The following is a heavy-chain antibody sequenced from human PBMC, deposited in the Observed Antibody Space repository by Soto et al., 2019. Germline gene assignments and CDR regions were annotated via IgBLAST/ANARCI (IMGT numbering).Heavy chain of an antibody. V-gene: IGHV3-21*01. Sequence: EVQLVESGGGLVKPGGSLRLSCAASGFTFSNYSMSWVRQAPGKGLEWVSSISNSSSYIYYADSVKGRFTISRDNAKNALYLQMNSLRADERAEYYCEGSGLEVDYWGRGSLVTVA. CDR3: EGSGLEVDY. J-gene: IGHJ4*02. CDR2: ISNSSSYI. D-gene: IGHD6-19*01. CDR1: GFTFSNYS.